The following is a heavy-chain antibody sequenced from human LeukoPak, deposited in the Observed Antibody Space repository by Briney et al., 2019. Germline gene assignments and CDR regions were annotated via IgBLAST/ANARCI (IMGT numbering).Heavy chain of an antibody. CDR2: INPNSGGT. D-gene: IGHD3-10*01. J-gene: IGHJ5*02. CDR1: GYTFTGYY. CDR3: ARVVGGSGSYYNDNWFDP. V-gene: IGHV1-2*02. Sequence: ASVKVSRKASGYTFTGYYMHWVRQAPGQGLEWMGWINPNSGGTNYAQKFQGRVTMTRDTSISTAYMELSRLRSDDTAVYYCARVVGGSGSYYNDNWFDPWGQGTLVTVSS.